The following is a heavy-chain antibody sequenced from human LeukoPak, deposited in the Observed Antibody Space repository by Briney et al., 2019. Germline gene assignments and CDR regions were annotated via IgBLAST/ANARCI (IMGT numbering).Heavy chain of an antibody. Sequence: SVKVSCKTSGYSFTGYYIHWVRQAPGQGLEWMGRINPNGGGPNYGQKFQGTVTMTRDTSISTAYLELSNLRSDDTAAYYCVRGYSYGFYFDYWGQGSLVTVSS. D-gene: IGHD5-18*01. CDR2: INPNGGGP. CDR3: VRGYSYGFYFDY. CDR1: GYSFTGYY. J-gene: IGHJ4*02. V-gene: IGHV1-2*06.